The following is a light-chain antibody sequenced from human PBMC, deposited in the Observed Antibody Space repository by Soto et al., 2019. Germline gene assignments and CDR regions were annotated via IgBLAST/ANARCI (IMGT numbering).Light chain of an antibody. Sequence: EIVLTQSPGTLPLSPGERGTLSCRASENVRSGYLAWYHQKPGQAPRLLIYGASSRTTGTPDRFSGDGSGTDFTLTIGSLEPEDFAVYYCQQYGGSPQTFGQGTKVEI. CDR3: QQYGGSPQT. CDR2: GAS. J-gene: IGKJ1*01. V-gene: IGKV3-20*01. CDR1: ENVRSGY.